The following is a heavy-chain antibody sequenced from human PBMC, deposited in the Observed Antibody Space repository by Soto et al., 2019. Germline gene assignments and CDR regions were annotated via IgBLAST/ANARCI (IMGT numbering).Heavy chain of an antibody. CDR3: ARQYYYDSSGYLTYFDY. Sequence: QVQLVQSGAEVKKPGSSVKVSCKASGGTFSSYAISWVRQAPGQGLEWMGGIIPIFGTANYAQKFQGRVTITADKSTSTAYMELSSLTSEDTAVYYCARQYYYDSSGYLTYFDYWGQGTLVTVSS. CDR1: GGTFSSYA. D-gene: IGHD3-22*01. J-gene: IGHJ4*02. CDR2: IIPIFGTA. V-gene: IGHV1-69*06.